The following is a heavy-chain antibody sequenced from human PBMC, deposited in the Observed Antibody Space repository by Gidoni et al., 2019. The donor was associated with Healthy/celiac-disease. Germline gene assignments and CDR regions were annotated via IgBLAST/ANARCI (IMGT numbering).Heavy chain of an antibody. CDR3: TRADHYYDSSGYYQGFRPTSWFDP. D-gene: IGHD3-22*01. CDR2: IRSKAYGGTT. CDR1: GFTFGDSA. Sequence: EVQLVESGGGLVKPGRSLRLSCTASGFTFGDSAMSWFRQAPGKGLEWVGFIRSKAYGGTTEYAAAVKGRFTISRDDSKSIAYLQMNSLKTEDTAVYYCTRADHYYDSSGYYQGFRPTSWFDPWGQGTLVTVSS. J-gene: IGHJ5*02. V-gene: IGHV3-49*05.